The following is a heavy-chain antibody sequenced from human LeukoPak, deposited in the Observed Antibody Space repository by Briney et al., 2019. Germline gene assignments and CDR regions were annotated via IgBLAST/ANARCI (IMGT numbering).Heavy chain of an antibody. V-gene: IGHV3-33*01. D-gene: IGHD3-3*01. J-gene: IGHJ5*02. CDR1: GFSLTTYG. CDR2: IWYDGSNK. Sequence: GRSLRLSCAASGFSLTTYGTHWLRQAPGKGLEWVAVIWYDGSNKYYADSVKGRFTISRDNSKNTLYLQMNSLRAEDTAVYYCARDGLYDFWSGRLTNWFDPWGQGTLVTVSS. CDR3: ARDGLYDFWSGRLTNWFDP.